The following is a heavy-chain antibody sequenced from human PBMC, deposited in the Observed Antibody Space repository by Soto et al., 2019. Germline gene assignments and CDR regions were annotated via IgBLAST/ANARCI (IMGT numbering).Heavy chain of an antibody. CDR3: VRYCTTTLCNGVATRTFDY. CDR2: ISSSGSTV. Sequence: SGGSLRLSCAASRFTFSTYEMHWVRQAPGKGLEWVSCISSSGSTVYYADSVKGRFTISRDNTRNSLYLQMNSLRDEDTGLYYCVRYCTTTLCNGVATRTFDYWGQGTLVTVSS. D-gene: IGHD5-12*01. V-gene: IGHV3-48*03. J-gene: IGHJ4*02. CDR1: RFTFSTYE.